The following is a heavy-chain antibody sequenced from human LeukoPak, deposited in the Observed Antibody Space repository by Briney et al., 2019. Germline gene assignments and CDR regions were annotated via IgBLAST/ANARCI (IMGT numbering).Heavy chain of an antibody. CDR2: SRSSGSTI. D-gene: IGHD3/OR15-3a*01. CDR3: ARRRDFIDY. V-gene: IGHV3-48*04. Sequence: PGGSLRLSCAASGFTFSSYAMSWVRQAPGKGLEWVSYSRSSGSTIYYADSVKGRFAISRDNAKNSLYLQMNSLRAEDTAVYYCARRRDFIDYWGQGTLVTVSS. J-gene: IGHJ4*02. CDR1: GFTFSSYA.